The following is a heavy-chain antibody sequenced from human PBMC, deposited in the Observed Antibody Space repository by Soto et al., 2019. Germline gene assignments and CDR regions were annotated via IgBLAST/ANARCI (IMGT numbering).Heavy chain of an antibody. D-gene: IGHD3-10*02. V-gene: IGHV4-30-4*01. Sequence: PSETLSLTCTFSGGSISSGDYCWSWIRQPPGKGLEWIGYIYYSGSTYYNPSLKSRVTISVDTSKNQFSLKLSSVTAADTAVYYCAMFRGNDAFDIWGQGTMVTVSS. CDR1: GGSISSGDYC. CDR3: AMFRGNDAFDI. CDR2: IYYSGST. J-gene: IGHJ3*02.